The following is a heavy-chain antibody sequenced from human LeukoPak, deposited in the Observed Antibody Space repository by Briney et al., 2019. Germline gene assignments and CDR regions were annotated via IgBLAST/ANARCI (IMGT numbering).Heavy chain of an antibody. V-gene: IGHV3-30-3*01. CDR3: ARAVGMATTPALFDY. J-gene: IGHJ4*02. CDR2: ISYDGSNK. D-gene: IGHD5-24*01. CDR1: GFTFSSYA. Sequence: GGSLRLSCAASGFTFSSYAMHWVRQAPGKGLEWVAVISYDGSNKYYADSVKGRFTISRDNSKNTLYLQMNSLRAEDTAVYYCARAVGMATTPALFDYWGQGTLVTVSS.